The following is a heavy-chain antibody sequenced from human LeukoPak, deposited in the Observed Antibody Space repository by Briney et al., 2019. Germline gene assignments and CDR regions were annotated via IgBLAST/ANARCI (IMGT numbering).Heavy chain of an antibody. CDR3: LRDAQRPRLTPDY. V-gene: IGHV1-18*01. CDR2: ISTYNGDI. Sequence: GASVKVSCKASGYTFNTYGISWVRQAPGQGLEWMGWISTYNGDIKYEENLQGRVTLTTDTSTGTAYMELMSLRSDDTAVYYCLRDAQRPRLTPDYWGQGTLVTVSS. D-gene: IGHD6-25*01. CDR1: GYTFNTYG. J-gene: IGHJ4*02.